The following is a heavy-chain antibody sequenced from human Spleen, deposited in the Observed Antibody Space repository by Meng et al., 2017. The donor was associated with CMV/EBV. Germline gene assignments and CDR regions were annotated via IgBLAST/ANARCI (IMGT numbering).Heavy chain of an antibody. CDR2: MNPNSGNT. CDR1: GYTFTSYD. V-gene: IGHV1-8*01. J-gene: IGHJ4*02. CDR3: ARSPFYYFDY. Sequence: ASVKVSCKASGYTFTSYDINWVRQATGQGLEWMGWMNPNSGNTGYAQKFQGRVTMTRNTSISTAYLELSRLRSQDTAVYYCARSPFYYFDYWGQGVLVTVSS. D-gene: IGHD2/OR15-2a*01.